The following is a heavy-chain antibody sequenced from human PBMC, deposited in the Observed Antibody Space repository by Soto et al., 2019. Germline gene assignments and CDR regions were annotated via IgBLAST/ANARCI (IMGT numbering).Heavy chain of an antibody. CDR1: GFTFTSSA. Sequence: GASVKVSCKASGFTFTSSAVQWVRQARGQRLEWIGWIVVGRGNTNYAQKFQERVTITRDMSTSTAYMELSSLRSEDTAVYYCAAGQVAGTMGQGYWGQGTLVTVSS. CDR3: AAGQVAGTMGQGY. D-gene: IGHD6-19*01. CDR2: IVVGRGNT. J-gene: IGHJ4*02. V-gene: IGHV1-58*01.